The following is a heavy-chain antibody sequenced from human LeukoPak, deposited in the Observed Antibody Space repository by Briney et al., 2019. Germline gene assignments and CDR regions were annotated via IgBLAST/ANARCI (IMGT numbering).Heavy chain of an antibody. CDR1: GFTFSSYS. CDR2: ISSSSSYI. V-gene: IGHV3-21*01. Sequence: ARSLTLSCAPSGFTFSSYSMDWVRQAPEKGLEWVSSISSSSSYIYYADSVKGRFTISRDNAKNSLYLQMNSLRAEDTAVYYCASCYYDSTGNFDYWLQGTPVTVSS. J-gene: IGHJ4*01. D-gene: IGHD3-22*01. CDR3: ASCYYDSTGNFDY.